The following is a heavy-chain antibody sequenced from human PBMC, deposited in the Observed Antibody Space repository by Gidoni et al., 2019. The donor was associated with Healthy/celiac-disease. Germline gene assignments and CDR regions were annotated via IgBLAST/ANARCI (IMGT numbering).Heavy chain of an antibody. D-gene: IGHD5-18*01. V-gene: IGHV4-34*01. Sequence: QVQLQQWGAGLLKPSETLSLTCAVYGGSFSGYYWSWIRQPPGKGLEWIGEINHSGSTNYNPSLKSRVTISVDTSKNQFSLKLSSVTAADTAVYYCARPEYSYGYRDAFDIWGQGTMVTVSS. CDR1: GGSFSGYY. CDR2: INHSGST. J-gene: IGHJ3*02. CDR3: ARPEYSYGYRDAFDI.